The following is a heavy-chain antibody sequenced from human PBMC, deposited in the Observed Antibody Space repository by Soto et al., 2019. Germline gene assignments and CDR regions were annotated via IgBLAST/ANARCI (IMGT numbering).Heavy chain of an antibody. CDR2: ISSSSSYI. CDR3: ARDALRQSIVGAEDAFDI. Sequence: GGSLGLSCAASGFTFSSYSMNWVRQAPGKGLEWVSSISSSSSYIYYADSVKGRFTISRDNAKNSLYLQMNSLRAEDTAVYYCARDALRQSIVGAEDAFDIWGQGTMVTVSS. CDR1: GFTFSSYS. V-gene: IGHV3-21*01. D-gene: IGHD1-26*01. J-gene: IGHJ3*02.